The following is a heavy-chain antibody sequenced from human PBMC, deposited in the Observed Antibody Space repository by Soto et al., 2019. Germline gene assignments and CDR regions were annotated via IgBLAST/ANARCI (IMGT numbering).Heavy chain of an antibody. CDR3: ARDWNLGLYYCDY. V-gene: IGHV1-69*13. Sequence: ASVKVSCKASGGTFSSYAISWVRQAPGQGLEWMGGIIPIFGTANYAQKFQGRVTITADESTSTAYMELSSLRSEDTAVYYCARDWNLGLYYCDYWGQGTLVTVSS. CDR2: IIPIFGTA. CDR1: GGTFSSYA. J-gene: IGHJ4*02. D-gene: IGHD1-7*01.